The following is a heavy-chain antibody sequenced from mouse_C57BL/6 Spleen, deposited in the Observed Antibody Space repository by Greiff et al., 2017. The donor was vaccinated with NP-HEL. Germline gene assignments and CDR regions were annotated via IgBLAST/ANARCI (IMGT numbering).Heavy chain of an antibody. CDR2: IDPENGDT. V-gene: IGHV14-4*01. CDR1: GFNIKDDY. Sequence: EVKLQQSGAELVRPGASVKLSCTASGFNIKDDYMHWVKQRPEQGLEWIGWIDPENGDTEYASKFQGKATITADTSSNTAYLQLSSLTSEDTAVYYCTSITTVVATKYFDVWGTGTTVTVSS. CDR3: TSITTVVATKYFDV. D-gene: IGHD1-1*01. J-gene: IGHJ1*03.